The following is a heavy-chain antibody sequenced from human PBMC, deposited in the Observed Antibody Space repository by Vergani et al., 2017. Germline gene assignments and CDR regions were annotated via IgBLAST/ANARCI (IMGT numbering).Heavy chain of an antibody. V-gene: IGHV3-21*01. Sequence: EVQLVESGGGLVKPGGSLRLSCAASGFTFSSYSMNWVRQAPGKGLEWVSSISSSSSYIYYADSVKGRFTIYRDNDKNSLYLQMHSLRAEVTAVYYCARGGADFWSGYYTGSAPMDVWGKGTTVTVSS. CDR1: GFTFSSYS. D-gene: IGHD3-3*01. CDR3: ARGGADFWSGYYTGSAPMDV. J-gene: IGHJ6*03. CDR2: ISSSSSYI.